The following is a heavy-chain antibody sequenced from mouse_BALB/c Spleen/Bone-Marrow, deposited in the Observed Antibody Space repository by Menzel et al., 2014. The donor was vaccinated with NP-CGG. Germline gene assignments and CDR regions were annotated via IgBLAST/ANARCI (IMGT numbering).Heavy chain of an antibody. V-gene: IGHV1S137*01. CDR1: GYTFTDYA. CDR2: ISNYYGDA. D-gene: IGHD2-14*01. CDR3: ARSGKVRNAMDY. J-gene: IGHJ4*01. Sequence: VKLQESGAELVRPGVSVKISCKGSGYTFTDYAMHWVKQSHAKSLEWIGLISNYYGDASYNQKFKGKATMTVDKSSSTAYMELARLTSEDSALYYCARSGKVRNAMDYWGQGTSVSVS.